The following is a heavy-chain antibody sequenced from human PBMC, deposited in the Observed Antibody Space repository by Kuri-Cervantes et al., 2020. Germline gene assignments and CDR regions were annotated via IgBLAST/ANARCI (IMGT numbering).Heavy chain of an antibody. CDR2: ISSFSTYI. J-gene: IGHJ4*02. V-gene: IGHV3-21*03. CDR3: SRDLCHYYGDYIFDY. D-gene: IGHD4-17*01. CDR1: GFTFSSYS. Sequence: WGSLRLSCTASGFTFSSYSMTWVRQAPGKGLEWVSSISSFSTYIYYADSVEGRFTVSRDNAQNSLYLQMSSLGAEDTAVYYCSRDLCHYYGDYIFDYWGQGTMVTVSS.